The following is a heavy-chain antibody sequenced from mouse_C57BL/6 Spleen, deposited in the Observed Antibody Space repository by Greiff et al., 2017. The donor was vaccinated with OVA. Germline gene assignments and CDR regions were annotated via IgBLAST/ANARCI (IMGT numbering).Heavy chain of an antibody. CDR2: ISSGSSTI. V-gene: IGHV5-17*01. CDR1: GFTFSDYG. CDR3: AKGRGYSAFAY. D-gene: IGHD2-12*01. Sequence: EVMLVESGGGLVKPGGSLKLSCAASGFTFSDYGMHWVRQAPEKGLEWVAYISSGSSTIYYADTVKGRFTISRDNAKNTLFLQMTSLRSEDTAMYYCAKGRGYSAFAYWGQGTLVTVSA. J-gene: IGHJ3*01.